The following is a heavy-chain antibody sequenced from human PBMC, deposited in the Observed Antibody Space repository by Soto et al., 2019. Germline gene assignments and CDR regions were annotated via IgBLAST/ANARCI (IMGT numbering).Heavy chain of an antibody. CDR3: AREPTRYYGSGSRFDY. CDR1: GGTFSSYA. J-gene: IGHJ4*02. Sequence: SVKVSCKASGGTFSSYAISWVRQAPGQGLEWMGGIIPIFGTANYAQKFQGRVTITADESTSTAYMELSSLRSEDTAVYYCAREPTRYYGSGSRFDYWGQGTLVTVYS. V-gene: IGHV1-69*13. D-gene: IGHD3-10*01. CDR2: IIPIFGTA.